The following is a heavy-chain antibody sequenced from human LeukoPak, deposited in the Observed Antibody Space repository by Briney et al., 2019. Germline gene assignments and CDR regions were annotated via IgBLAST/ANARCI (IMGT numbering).Heavy chain of an antibody. Sequence: PSETLSLTCAASGYSISSGYYWGWIRQPPGKGLEWIGSIYHSGSTYYNPSLKSRVTISVDTSKNQFSLKLSSVTAADTAVYYCARYGSGSPFDYWGQGTLVTVSS. CDR3: ARYGSGSPFDY. CDR2: IYHSGST. D-gene: IGHD3-10*01. CDR1: GYSISSGYY. J-gene: IGHJ4*02. V-gene: IGHV4-38-2*01.